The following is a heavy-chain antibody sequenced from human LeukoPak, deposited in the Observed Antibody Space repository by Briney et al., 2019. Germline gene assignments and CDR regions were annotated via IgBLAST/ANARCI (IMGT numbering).Heavy chain of an antibody. Sequence: SVNVSCKASGGTFTSYAISWVRQAPGQGLEWMGGIIPIFVTANYAHKFQGRVTITADESTSTAYIALSSLRSEDTAVYYCARDEGCLQSLLFHYWGQGPLVTVSS. CDR1: GGTFTSYA. CDR3: ARDEGCLQSLLFHY. D-gene: IGHD5-24*01. CDR2: IIPIFVTA. V-gene: IGHV1-69*13. J-gene: IGHJ4*02.